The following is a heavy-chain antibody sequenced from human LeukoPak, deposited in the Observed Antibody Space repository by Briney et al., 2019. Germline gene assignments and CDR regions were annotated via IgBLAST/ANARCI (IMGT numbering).Heavy chain of an antibody. J-gene: IGHJ6*02. CDR2: ISYDGTNK. D-gene: IGHD2-2*01. V-gene: IGHV3-30-3*01. CDR3: ARSIVVVPAAMLDYGMDV. Sequence: GGSLRLSCAASGFTFSGYPMHWVRQAPGKGLEWVAVISYDGTNKFYADSVKGRFTISRDNSKNTLYLQTNSLRAEDTAVYYCARSIVVVPAAMLDYGMDVWGQGTTVTVSS. CDR1: GFTFSGYP.